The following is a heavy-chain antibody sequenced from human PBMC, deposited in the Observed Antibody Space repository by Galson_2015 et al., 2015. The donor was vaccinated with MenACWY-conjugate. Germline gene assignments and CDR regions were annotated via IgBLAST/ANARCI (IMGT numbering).Heavy chain of an antibody. V-gene: IGHV3-74*01. CDR2: INRDGRST. CDR1: GFTFSTYW. J-gene: IGHJ4*02. Sequence: SLRLSCAASGFTFSTYWMHWVRQAPGKGLVWVSRINRDGRSTSYADSVKGRFTISRDNAKNTLYLQMNSLRAEDTAVYYCARLGGNYRTTSNFDLWGQGNLVTVAS. D-gene: IGHD1-26*01. CDR3: ARLGGNYRTTSNFDL.